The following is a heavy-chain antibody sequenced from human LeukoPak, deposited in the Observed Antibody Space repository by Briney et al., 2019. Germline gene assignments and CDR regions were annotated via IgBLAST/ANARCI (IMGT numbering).Heavy chain of an antibody. Sequence: GSLRLSCAASGFTFSNYAMSWVRQAPGKGLEWIGEINYSGSTNSNPSLKSRVTISVDTSKNQFSLKLTSVTAADTAVYYCARLDGQNYSPDYWGQGALVTVSS. J-gene: IGHJ4*02. V-gene: IGHV4-34*01. CDR3: ARLDGQNYSPDY. CDR1: GFTFSNYA. CDR2: INYSGST. D-gene: IGHD5-24*01.